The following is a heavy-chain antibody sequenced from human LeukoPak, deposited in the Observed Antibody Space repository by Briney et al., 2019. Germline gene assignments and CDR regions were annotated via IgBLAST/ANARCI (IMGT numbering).Heavy chain of an antibody. D-gene: IGHD3-10*01. V-gene: IGHV4-61*01. J-gene: IGHJ3*02. CDR3: AREPLGVIPDAFDI. CDR1: GYSISSGYY. Sequence: SETLSLTCTVSGYSISSGYYWGWIRQPPGKGLEWIGYIYYSGSTNYNPSLKSRVTISVDTSKNQFSLKLSSVTAADTAVYYCAREPLGVIPDAFDIWGQGTMVTVSS. CDR2: IYYSGST.